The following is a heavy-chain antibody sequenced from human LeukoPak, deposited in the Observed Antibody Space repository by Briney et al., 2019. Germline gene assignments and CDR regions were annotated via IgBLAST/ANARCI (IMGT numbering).Heavy chain of an antibody. J-gene: IGHJ5*02. CDR3: ARGSSQYYDVLTGYHNWFDP. CDR1: GFTFSSFA. V-gene: IGHV3-30-3*01. D-gene: IGHD3-9*01. CDR2: ISYDGSDK. Sequence: PARSLRLSCAASGFTFSSFAMHWVRQAPGKGLEWVAVISYDGSDKYYADSVKGRFTISRDNSKNTLYLQMNSLRAEDTAVYYCARGSSQYYDVLTGYHNWFDPWGQGTLVTVSS.